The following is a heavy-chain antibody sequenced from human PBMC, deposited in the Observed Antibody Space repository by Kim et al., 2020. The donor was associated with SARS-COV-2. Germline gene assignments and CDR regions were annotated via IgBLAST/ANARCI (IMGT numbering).Heavy chain of an antibody. J-gene: IGHJ2*01. V-gene: IGHV4-39*01. CDR1: GGSISSSSYW. Sequence: SETLSLTCTVSGGSISSSSYWGCCRRQPGGRVVGCVGNNYCSGSTYYNPSLKSRVTISVDTSKNQFSLKLSSVTAADTAVYYCARRVVTNYWYFDLWGRGTLVTVSS. CDR2: NYCSGST. D-gene: IGHD4-4*01. CDR3: ARRVVTNYWYFDL.